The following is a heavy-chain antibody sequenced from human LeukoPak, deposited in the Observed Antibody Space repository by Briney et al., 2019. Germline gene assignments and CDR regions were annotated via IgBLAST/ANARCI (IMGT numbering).Heavy chain of an antibody. Sequence: GGSLRLSCAASEFTFSAYAMSWVRQAPGRGLEWVSGISASGASTYYADSVRGRFTISRDNSKNTLYLQMNSLKTEDTAVYYCATDGLVATILPYFDHWGQGTLVTVSS. CDR2: ISASGAST. D-gene: IGHD5-12*01. CDR1: EFTFSAYA. J-gene: IGHJ4*02. V-gene: IGHV3-23*01. CDR3: ATDGLVATILPYFDH.